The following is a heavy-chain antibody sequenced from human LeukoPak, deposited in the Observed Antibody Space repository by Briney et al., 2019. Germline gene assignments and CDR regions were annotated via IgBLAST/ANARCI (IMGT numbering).Heavy chain of an antibody. J-gene: IGHJ5*02. CDR2: IWYHGRDK. CDR3: ARDRDSSGHYGWFDP. D-gene: IGHD3-22*01. V-gene: IGHV3-33*01. CDR1: GLTFSNYG. Sequence: PGGSLRLSCAASGLTFSNYGMHWVRQAPGKGLEWVAVIWYHGRDKYYADSVKGRFTISKDNSKNTVFLQMDSLRADDTAVYYCARDRDSSGHYGWFDPWGQGTPVTVSS.